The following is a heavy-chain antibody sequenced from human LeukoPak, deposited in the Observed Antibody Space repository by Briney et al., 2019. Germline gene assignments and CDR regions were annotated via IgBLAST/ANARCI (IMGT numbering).Heavy chain of an antibody. V-gene: IGHV5-51*01. CDR2: IYPGDSDT. J-gene: IGHJ5*02. CDR1: GYSFTSYW. CDR3: ARQGTIFGVLGWFDP. Sequence: ESLKISCKGSGYSFTSYWIGWVRQMPGKGLEWMGIIYPGDSDTRYSPSFQGQVTISADKSIGTAYLQWSSLKASDTAMYYCARQGTIFGVLGWFDPWGQGTLVTVSS. D-gene: IGHD3-3*01.